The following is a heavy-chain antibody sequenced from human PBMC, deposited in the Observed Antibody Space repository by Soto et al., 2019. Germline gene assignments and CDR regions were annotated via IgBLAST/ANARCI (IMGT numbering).Heavy chain of an antibody. D-gene: IGHD1-1*01. CDR2: IYYSGRT. CDR1: GASISSDDYY. CDR3: ARDQSNSPDYFDY. V-gene: IGHV4-30-4*01. Sequence: PSETLSLTCSVSGASISSDDYYWTWIRQPPGKGLEWIGYIYYSGRTNYNPSLESRLTISIDRSKNQFSLTLSSVSAADTALYYCARDQSNSPDYFDYWGQGTLVTVSS. J-gene: IGHJ4*02.